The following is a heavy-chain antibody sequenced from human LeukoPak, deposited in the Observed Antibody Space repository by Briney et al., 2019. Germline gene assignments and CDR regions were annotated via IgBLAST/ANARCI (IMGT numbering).Heavy chain of an antibody. J-gene: IGHJ4*02. Sequence: PGGSLRLSCAASGFTFSSYAMGWVRQGPGKGLEWVAGITDNGLARDYADSVKGRFTIYRDDSRSTLDLQMNRLRSEDPALYYCAIDGLWGWAQYDYWGQGILVTVSS. D-gene: IGHD2-21*01. CDR3: AIDGLWGWAQYDY. CDR2: ITDNGLAR. V-gene: IGHV3-23*01. CDR1: GFTFSSYA.